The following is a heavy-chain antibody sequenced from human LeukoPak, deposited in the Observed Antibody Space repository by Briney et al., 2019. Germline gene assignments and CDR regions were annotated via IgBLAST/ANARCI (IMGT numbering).Heavy chain of an antibody. Sequence: KPSETLSLTCTVSGGSISSSSYYWGWIRQPPGKGLEWIGSIYYSGSTYYNPSLKSRVTISVDTSKNQFSLKLSSVTAADTAVYYCAHGWKGYFDYWGQGTLVTVSS. CDR3: AHGWKGYFDY. J-gene: IGHJ4*02. CDR2: IYYSGST. V-gene: IGHV4-39*01. CDR1: GGSISSSSYY. D-gene: IGHD1-1*01.